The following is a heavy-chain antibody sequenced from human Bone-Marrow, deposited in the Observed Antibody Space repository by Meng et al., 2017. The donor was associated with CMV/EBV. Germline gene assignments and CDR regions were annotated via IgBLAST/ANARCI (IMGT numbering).Heavy chain of an antibody. CDR1: GDSVSSNSAA. CDR3: ARAQYYDILTGYYRFDY. D-gene: IGHD3-9*01. Sequence: SQTLSLTCAISGDSVSSNSAAWNWIRQSPSRGLEWMRRTYYRSKWYNDYAVSVKSRITINPDTSKNQFSLQLNSVSPKDTAVYYCARAQYYDILTGYYRFDYWGQGTLITVSS. J-gene: IGHJ4*02. V-gene: IGHV6-1*01. CDR2: TYYRSKWYN.